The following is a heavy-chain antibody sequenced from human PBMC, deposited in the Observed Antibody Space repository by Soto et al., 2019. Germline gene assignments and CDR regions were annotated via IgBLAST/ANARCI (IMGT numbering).Heavy chain of an antibody. V-gene: IGHV3-48*02. CDR3: ASWPDAADY. Sequence: EVQLVESGGGLVQLGGSLRLSCAASGFTFSSCSMNWVRQAPGTGLEWLSYISSTSSTIYYTDSVKGRFTISRDNAKNSLYLQMNSLRDEDTAVYYCASWPDAADYWGQGTLVTVSS. CDR1: GFTFSSCS. CDR2: ISSTSSTI. J-gene: IGHJ4*02. D-gene: IGHD6-25*01.